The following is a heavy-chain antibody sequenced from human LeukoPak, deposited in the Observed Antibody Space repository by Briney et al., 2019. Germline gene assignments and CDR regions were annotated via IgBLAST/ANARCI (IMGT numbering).Heavy chain of an antibody. D-gene: IGHD2-2*01. CDR2: ISYDGSNK. CDR3: ARDPNQLLYFDY. V-gene: IGHV3-30-3*01. Sequence: PGRSLRLSCAASGFTFSSYAMHWVRQAPGKGLEWVAVISYDGSNKYSADSVKGRFTISRDSSKNTLYLQMNSLRAEDTAVYYCARDPNQLLYFDYWGQGTLVTVSS. J-gene: IGHJ4*02. CDR1: GFTFSSYA.